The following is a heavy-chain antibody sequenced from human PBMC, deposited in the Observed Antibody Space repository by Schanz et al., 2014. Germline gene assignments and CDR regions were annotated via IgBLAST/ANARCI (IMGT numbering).Heavy chain of an antibody. D-gene: IGHD3-10*01. Sequence: VQLVESGGGLVKPGGSLRLSCAASGFTFSGYWMSWVRQAPGKGLEWVANIIHDGSEKFYVDSVKGRFTISGDNSKNTLFLQMNSLRVEDTAVYYCARDGFGGYLDSWGQGTLVTVSS. J-gene: IGHJ4*02. CDR1: GFTFSGYW. CDR3: ARDGFGGYLDS. V-gene: IGHV3-7*03. CDR2: IIHDGSEK.